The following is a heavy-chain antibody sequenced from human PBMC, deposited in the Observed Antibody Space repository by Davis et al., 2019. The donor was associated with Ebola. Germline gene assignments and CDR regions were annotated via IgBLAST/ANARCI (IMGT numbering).Heavy chain of an antibody. J-gene: IGHJ4*02. V-gene: IGHV3-48*03. D-gene: IGHD2-21*02. CDR3: AREDCGGDCYSGGYDY. Sequence: GGSLRLSCAASGFTFSSYEMNWVRQAPGKGLEWVSYISSSGSNIKYADSVKGRFTISRDNAKNSLYLQMNSLRAEDTAVYYCAREDCGGDCYSGGYDYWGQGTLVTFSS. CDR2: ISSSGSNI. CDR1: GFTFSSYE.